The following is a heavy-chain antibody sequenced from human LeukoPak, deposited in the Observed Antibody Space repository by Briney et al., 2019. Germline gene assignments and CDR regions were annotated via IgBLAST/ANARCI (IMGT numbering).Heavy chain of an antibody. Sequence: GGSLRLSCAASGFTFTRYSMNWVRQAPGKGLEWVSYITSGGTTYYADSVKGRFTISRDNSKNTLYLQMNSLRAEDTAVYYCARAQLSYYYYMDVWGKGTTVTVSS. J-gene: IGHJ6*03. D-gene: IGHD5-24*01. CDR2: ITSGGTT. CDR1: GFTFTRYS. V-gene: IGHV3-48*01. CDR3: ARAQLSYYYYMDV.